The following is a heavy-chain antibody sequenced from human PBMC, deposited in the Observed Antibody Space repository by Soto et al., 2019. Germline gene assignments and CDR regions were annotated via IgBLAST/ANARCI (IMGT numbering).Heavy chain of an antibody. J-gene: IGHJ5*02. V-gene: IGHV4-59*08. CDR2: IYYSGST. CDR3: ARRRDHGDYRSWLDP. D-gene: IGHD4-17*01. Sequence: KPSETLSLTCTVSGGSISSYYWSWIRQPPGKGLEWIGYIYYSGSTNYNPSLKSRVTISVDTSKNQFSLKLSSVTAADTAVYYCARRRDHGDYRSWLDPWGQGSLVTVSS. CDR1: GGSISSYY.